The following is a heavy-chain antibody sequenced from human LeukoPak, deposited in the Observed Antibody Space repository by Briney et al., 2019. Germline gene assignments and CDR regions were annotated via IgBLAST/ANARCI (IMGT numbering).Heavy chain of an antibody. CDR3: ARGRRGSGWYPLRYYFDY. J-gene: IGHJ4*02. CDR1: GGSFSGYY. CDR2: INHSGST. D-gene: IGHD6-19*01. V-gene: IGHV4-34*01. Sequence: PSETLSLTCAVYGGSFSGYYWSWIRQPPGKGLEWIGEINHSGSTNYNPSLKSRVTISVDTSKNQFSLKLSSVTAADTAVYYCARGRRGSGWYPLRYYFDYWGQGTLVTVSS.